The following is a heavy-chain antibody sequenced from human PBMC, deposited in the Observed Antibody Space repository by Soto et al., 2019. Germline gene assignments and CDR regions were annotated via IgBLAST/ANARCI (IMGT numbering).Heavy chain of an antibody. CDR2: ISGSGGST. D-gene: IGHD6-13*01. Sequence: EVQLLESGGGLVQPGGSLRLSCAASGFTFSSYAMSWVRQAPGKGLEWVSAISGSGGSTYYADSVKGRFTISRDNSKNTLDLQMNSLRAEDTAVDYCAKDHGVAAAGYYFDYWGQGTLVTVSS. V-gene: IGHV3-23*01. J-gene: IGHJ4*02. CDR1: GFTFSSYA. CDR3: AKDHGVAAAGYYFDY.